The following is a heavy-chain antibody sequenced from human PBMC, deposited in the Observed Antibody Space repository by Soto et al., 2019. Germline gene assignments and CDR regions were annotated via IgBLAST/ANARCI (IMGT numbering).Heavy chain of an antibody. D-gene: IGHD6-13*01. Sequence: EVQLVESGGGLIQPEGSLRLSCAASGFTFSSYDMHWVRQAAGKGLEWVSGIGSAGDTYYQGSVKGRFTISRENAKNSLYLQMNSLRAGDTALYYCARGWLATGGSLSYMDVWGKGTTVTVSS. CDR1: GFTFSSYD. CDR3: ARGWLATGGSLSYMDV. J-gene: IGHJ6*03. V-gene: IGHV3-13*01. CDR2: IGSAGDT.